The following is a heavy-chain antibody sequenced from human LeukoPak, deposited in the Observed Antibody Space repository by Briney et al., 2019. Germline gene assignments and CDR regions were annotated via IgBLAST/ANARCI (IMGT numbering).Heavy chain of an antibody. Sequence: ASVKVSCKASGYTFTGYYMHWVRQAPGQGLEWMGWINPNSGGTNYAQKFQGRVTMTRDTSISTAYMELSRLRSDDTAVYYCASRTLGLLRKGGPMDVWGKGTTVTVSS. J-gene: IGHJ6*03. CDR1: GYTFTGYY. CDR2: INPNSGGT. CDR3: ASRTLGLLRKGGPMDV. V-gene: IGHV1-2*02. D-gene: IGHD3-16*01.